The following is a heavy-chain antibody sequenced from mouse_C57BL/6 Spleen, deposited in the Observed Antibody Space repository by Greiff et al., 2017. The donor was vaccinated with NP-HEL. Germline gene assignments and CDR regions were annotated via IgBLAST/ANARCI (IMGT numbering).Heavy chain of an antibody. J-gene: IGHJ4*01. CDR1: GYTFTSYW. D-gene: IGHD1-1*01. Sequence: QVQLQQPGAELVRPGSSVKLSCKASGYTFTSYWMHWVKQRPIQGLEWIGNIDPSDSETHYNQKFKDKATLTVDKSSSTAYMQLSSLTSEDSAVYYCARNYGSSCPYAMDYWGQGTSVTVSS. CDR2: IDPSDSET. V-gene: IGHV1-52*01. CDR3: ARNYGSSCPYAMDY.